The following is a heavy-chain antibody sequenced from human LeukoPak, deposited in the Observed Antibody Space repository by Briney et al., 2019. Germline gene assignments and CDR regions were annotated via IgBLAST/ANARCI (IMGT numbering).Heavy chain of an antibody. CDR3: ARRKGYCSSTSCRGAFDI. J-gene: IGHJ3*02. D-gene: IGHD2-2*01. V-gene: IGHV4-34*01. CDR1: GGSFSSYY. CDR2: INHSGST. Sequence: SETLSLTCAVYGGSFSSYYWSWIRQPPGKGLEWIGEINHSGSTNYNPSLKSRVTISVDTSKNQFSLKLSSVTAADTAVYYCARRKGYCSSTSCRGAFDIWGQGTVVTVSS.